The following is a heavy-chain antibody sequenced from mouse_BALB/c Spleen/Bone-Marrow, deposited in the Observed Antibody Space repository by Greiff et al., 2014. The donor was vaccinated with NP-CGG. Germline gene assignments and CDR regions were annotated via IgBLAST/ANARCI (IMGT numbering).Heavy chain of an antibody. D-gene: IGHD1-2*01. CDR2: IWADGST. J-gene: IGHJ4*01. CDR3: ARITTATGAMDY. V-gene: IGHV2-9*02. CDR1: GFSLTNYG. Sequence: VHLVESGPGLVAPSQSLSITCTVSGFSLTNYGVHWVRQPPGKGLEWLGVIWADGSTNYNSAPMSRLSISKDNSKSQVFFKMNSLQTGDTAMYYCARITTATGAMDYWGQGTSVTVSS.